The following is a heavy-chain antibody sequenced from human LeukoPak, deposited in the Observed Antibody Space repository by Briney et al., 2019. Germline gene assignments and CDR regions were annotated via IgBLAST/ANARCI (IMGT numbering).Heavy chain of an antibody. CDR2: IYYSGTT. D-gene: IGHD2-2*01. Sequence: PSETLSLTCTVSGGSISSYYWSWIRQPPGKGLEWIGYIYYSGTTNYNPSLKSRVTISVDTSKNQFSLKLSSVTAADTAVYYCARIGYCSSTSCYNWFDPWGQGTLVTVSS. V-gene: IGHV4-59*08. J-gene: IGHJ5*02. CDR1: GGSISSYY. CDR3: ARIGYCSSTSCYNWFDP.